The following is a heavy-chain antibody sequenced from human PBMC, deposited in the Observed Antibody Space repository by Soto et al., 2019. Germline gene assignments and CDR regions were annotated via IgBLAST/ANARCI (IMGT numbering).Heavy chain of an antibody. Sequence: QVPLVESGGGVVQPGRSLRLSCAASGFTFSSYALSWVRQAPGKGLEWVAATSYDASNKYYADSVKGRFTISRDNSKNTLDLQMNSLRADDTAVYYCAGVYYGANSVNNYWGQGTLVTVSS. CDR1: GFTFSSYA. J-gene: IGHJ4*02. CDR2: TSYDASNK. CDR3: AGVYYGANSVNNY. D-gene: IGHD2-8*01. V-gene: IGHV3-30-3*01.